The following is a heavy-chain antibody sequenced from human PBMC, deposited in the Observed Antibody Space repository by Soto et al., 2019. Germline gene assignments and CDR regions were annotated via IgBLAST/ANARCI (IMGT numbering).Heavy chain of an antibody. CDR1: GFTLSTFA. J-gene: IGHJ5*02. Sequence: GGSLRLSCAASGFTLSTFALHWVRQAPGEGLEWVALISHDGSNKNYADSVKGRFTISKDNSKNMVYMHMDSLRLEDTAIYYCARDGLPDDFRSGGYWFDPWGQGTLVTVSS. CDR3: ARDGLPDDFRSGGYWFDP. V-gene: IGHV3-30-3*01. D-gene: IGHD3-3*01. CDR2: ISHDGSNK.